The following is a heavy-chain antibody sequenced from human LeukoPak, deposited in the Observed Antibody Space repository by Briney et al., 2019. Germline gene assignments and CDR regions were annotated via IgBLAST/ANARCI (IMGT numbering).Heavy chain of an antibody. CDR2: INHSGST. CDR1: GGSFSGYY. D-gene: IGHD3-9*01. CDR3: EIFYYDILTGYYIGDY. J-gene: IGHJ4*02. Sequence: SETLSITCAVYGGSFSGYYWSWIRQPPGKGLEWIGEINHSGSTNYNPSLKSRVTISVDTPKNQFSLKLSSVTAADTAVYYCEIFYYDILTGYYIGDYWGQGTLVTVSS. V-gene: IGHV4-34*01.